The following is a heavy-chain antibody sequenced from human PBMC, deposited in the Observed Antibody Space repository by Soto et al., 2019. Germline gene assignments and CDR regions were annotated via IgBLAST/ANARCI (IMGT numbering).Heavy chain of an antibody. J-gene: IGHJ4*02. V-gene: IGHV3-64D*06. CDR1: GFTFSSYA. D-gene: IGHD3-22*01. Sequence: PRGSLRLSCSASGFTFSSYAMLWVRQAPGKGLEYVSAISTNGGSTYYADSVKGGFTISRDNSKNTLYLQMSSLRAEDTAVYYCVKGGDYYDSSGSDLWGQGTLVTVSS. CDR3: VKGGDYYDSSGSDL. CDR2: ISTNGGST.